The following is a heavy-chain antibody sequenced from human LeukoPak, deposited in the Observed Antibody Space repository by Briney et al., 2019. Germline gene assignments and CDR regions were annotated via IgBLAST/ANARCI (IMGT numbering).Heavy chain of an antibody. D-gene: IGHD5-24*01. V-gene: IGHV4-59*01. CDR3: ARDDGYNFWYFDY. CDR1: GGSISSYY. CDR2: MYYSGST. J-gene: IGHJ4*02. Sequence: SETLSLTCTVSGGSISSYYWSWIRPPPGKGLEWIAYMYYSGSTNYNPSLKSRVTISVDTSKNQFSLKLSSVTAADTAVYYCARDDGYNFWYFDYWGQGTLVTVSS.